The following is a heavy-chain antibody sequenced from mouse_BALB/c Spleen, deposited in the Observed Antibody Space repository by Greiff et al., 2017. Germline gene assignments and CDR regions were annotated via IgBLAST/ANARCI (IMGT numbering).Heavy chain of an antibody. D-gene: IGHD3-1*01. V-gene: IGHV5-17*02. J-gene: IGHJ4*01. CDR1: GFTFSSFG. Sequence: EVKVVESGGGLVQPGGSRKLSCAASGFTFSSFGMHWVRQAPEKGLEWVAYISSGSSTIYYADTVKGRFTISRDNPKNTLFLQMTSLRSEDTAMYYCARFGAMDYWGQGTSVTVSS. CDR3: ARFGAMDY. CDR2: ISSGSSTI.